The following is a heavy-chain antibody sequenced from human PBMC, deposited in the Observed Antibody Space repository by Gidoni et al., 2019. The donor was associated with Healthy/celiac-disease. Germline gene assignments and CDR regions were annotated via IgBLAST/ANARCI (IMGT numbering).Heavy chain of an antibody. D-gene: IGHD2-15*01. V-gene: IGHV4-34*01. CDR2: SNHSGST. CDR1: GGSFSGYY. Sequence: QVQLQQWRAVLLKPSETLSLTRAVYGGSFSGYYWSWIRQPPGKGLEWIGESNHSGSTNYNPSLKSRVTISVDTSKNQFYLKRSSVTAADTAVYYCARCSLVWPWPRGDWFDPWGQGTLVTVSS. CDR3: ARCSLVWPWPRGDWFDP. J-gene: IGHJ5*02.